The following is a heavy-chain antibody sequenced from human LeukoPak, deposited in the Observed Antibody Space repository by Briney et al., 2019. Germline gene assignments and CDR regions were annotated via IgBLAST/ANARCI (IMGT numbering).Heavy chain of an antibody. J-gene: IGHJ4*02. CDR2: IRRRAYGGAA. CDR3: SRNGLVDFDY. Sequence: GGSLRLSCTTSGFAFDDFAMSWVRQPAGKGLEWVGFIRRRAYGGAAEYAASVKGRFIISRDDSKGIVYLQMNSLKTEDTAVYYCSRNGLVDFDYWGQGPRVIVSP. V-gene: IGHV3-49*04. CDR1: GFAFDDFA.